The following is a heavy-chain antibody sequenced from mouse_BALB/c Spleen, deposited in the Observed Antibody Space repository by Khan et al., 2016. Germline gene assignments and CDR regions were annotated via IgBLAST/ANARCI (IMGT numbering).Heavy chain of an antibody. CDR1: GYSFTGYY. J-gene: IGHJ3*01. CDR3: ARPYGSSYVGFAY. Sequence: LVKTGASVKISCKASGYSFTGYYMHWVKQSHGKSLEWIGYITSYNGATSYNQKFKGKATFTVDTSSSTAYMQFNSLTSEDSAVSYYARPYGSSYVGFAYWGQGTLVTVSA. V-gene: IGHV1S34*01. CDR2: ITSYNGAT. D-gene: IGHD1-1*01.